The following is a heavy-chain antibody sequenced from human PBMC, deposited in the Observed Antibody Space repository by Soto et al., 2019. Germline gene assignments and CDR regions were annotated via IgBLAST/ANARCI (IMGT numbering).Heavy chain of an antibody. V-gene: IGHV3-11*06. D-gene: IGHD6-19*01. CDR1: GFTFSDYY. J-gene: IGHJ6*02. CDR2: ISSSSSYT. CDR3: ARVFEGGWYSDNYYGMDV. Sequence: GGSLRLSCAASGFTFSDYYMSWIRQAPGKGLEWVSYISSSSSYTNYADSVKGRFTISRDNAKNSLYLQMNGLRAEDTAVYYCARVFEGGWYSDNYYGMDVWGQGTTVTVSS.